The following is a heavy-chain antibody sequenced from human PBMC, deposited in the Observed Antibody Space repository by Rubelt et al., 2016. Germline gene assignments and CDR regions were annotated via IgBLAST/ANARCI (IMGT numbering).Heavy chain of an antibody. CDR3: ARATNWNYAFDI. CDR2: ISVNSGDT. CDR1: GYTFSKYG. Sequence: QVQLVQSGAEVKKSGASVKVSCKASGYTFSKYGISWVRQAPGQGLEWMGWISVNSGDTKYAQKLPGRVTMTTDTSTSTAYMELTSLRSDDTAVYSCARATNWNYAFDIWGQGTMVTVSS. V-gene: IGHV1-18*01. D-gene: IGHD1-7*01. J-gene: IGHJ3*02.